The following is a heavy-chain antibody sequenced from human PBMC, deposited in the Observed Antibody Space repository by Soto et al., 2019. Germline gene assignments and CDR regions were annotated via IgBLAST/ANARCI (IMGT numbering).Heavy chain of an antibody. CDR1: GFTFNKYG. J-gene: IGHJ6*02. Sequence: QVQLVESGGGVVQPGRSLRLACAASGFTFNKYGMHWVRQAPGKGLEWVAVIWNDGNGYYYANSVKGRFTISRDNSKNTVYLEMSSLRAEDTAVYYCARRQISPPTSGAATARGGMDVWGQGTTVTVSS. D-gene: IGHD2-15*01. CDR2: IWNDGNGY. V-gene: IGHV3-33*01. CDR3: ARRQISPPTSGAATARGGMDV.